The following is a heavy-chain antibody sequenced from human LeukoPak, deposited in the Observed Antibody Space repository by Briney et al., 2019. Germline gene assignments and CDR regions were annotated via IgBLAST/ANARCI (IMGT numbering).Heavy chain of an antibody. V-gene: IGHV3-23*01. D-gene: IGHD3-22*01. CDR2: ISGSGGST. CDR1: GFTFSSYA. Sequence: PGGSLRLSCAASGFTFSSYAMSWVRQAPGKGLEWVSAISGSGGSTYYADSVKGRFTISRDNSKNTLYLQMNSLRAEDTAVYYCAKLEEWSYDSSGYYYSYWGQGTLVTVSS. J-gene: IGHJ4*02. CDR3: AKLEEWSYDSSGYYYSY.